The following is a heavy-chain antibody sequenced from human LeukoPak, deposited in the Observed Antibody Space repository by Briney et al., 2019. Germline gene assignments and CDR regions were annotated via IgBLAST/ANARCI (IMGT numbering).Heavy chain of an antibody. J-gene: IGHJ4*02. CDR2: LSYTGKT. V-gene: IGHV4-59*02. D-gene: IGHD2/OR15-2a*01. CDR3: SEGYFEPFAH. Sequence: PSETLSLTCVVSGASVSTSHWNWLRHLPGKGLEWIGCLSYTGKTDYNPSLTSRVTISLGTSKNQVSLKLRSVTAADTAVYYCSEGYFEPFAHWGQGTLVTVSS. CDR1: GASVSTSH.